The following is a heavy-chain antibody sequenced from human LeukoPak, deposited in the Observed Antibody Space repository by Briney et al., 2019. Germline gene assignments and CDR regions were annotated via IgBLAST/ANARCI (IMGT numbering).Heavy chain of an antibody. CDR1: GFTFSSYA. V-gene: IGHV3-23*01. Sequence: GGSLRLSCAACGFTFSSYAMSLVRQAPGKGLEWVSAISGSGGSTYYADSVKGRFTISRDNSKNTLYLQMNSLRAEDTAVYYCAKLQLGYCSGGSCYPDYYYGMDVWGQGTTVTVSS. D-gene: IGHD2-15*01. CDR2: ISGSGGST. J-gene: IGHJ6*02. CDR3: AKLQLGYCSGGSCYPDYYYGMDV.